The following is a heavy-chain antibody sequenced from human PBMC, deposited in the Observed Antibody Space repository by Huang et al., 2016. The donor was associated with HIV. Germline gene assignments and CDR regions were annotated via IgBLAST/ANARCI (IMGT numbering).Heavy chain of an antibody. CDR3: ARSESSRYYFDY. J-gene: IGHJ4*02. V-gene: IGHV3-30-3*01. CDR2: ISNEGSTK. Sequence: QVQLVESGGGVVQPGTSLRLSCAASGFTFSNYAMNWVRQAAGSVLEFVAVISNEGSTKYYADSVKGRFTNSRDNSKNTVYLQMNSLRAEDTAVYYCARSESSRYYFDYWGQGTLVTVSS. CDR1: GFTFSNYA.